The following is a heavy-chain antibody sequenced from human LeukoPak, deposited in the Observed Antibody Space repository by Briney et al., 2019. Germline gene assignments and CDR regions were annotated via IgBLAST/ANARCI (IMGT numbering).Heavy chain of an antibody. V-gene: IGHV1-2*02. Sequence: ASVKVSCKASGYTFTDYYLHWVRQAPGQGLEWMGWINPNSGGTNYAQKFQGRVTMTRDTSISTAYMELSRLRPDDTAVYYCARGTSGSYYCLDYWGQGTLVTVSS. CDR3: ARGTSGSYYCLDY. D-gene: IGHD1-26*01. CDR1: GYTFTDYY. CDR2: INPNSGGT. J-gene: IGHJ4*02.